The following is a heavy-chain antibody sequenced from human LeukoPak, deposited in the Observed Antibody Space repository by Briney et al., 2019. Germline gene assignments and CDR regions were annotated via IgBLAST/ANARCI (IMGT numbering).Heavy chain of an antibody. D-gene: IGHD6-19*01. CDR3: AKPSSGWYLLDY. CDR2: ISGSGGST. J-gene: IGHJ4*02. CDR1: GGSISSYY. Sequence: PSETLSLTCTVSGGSISSYYWSWIRQPPGKGLEWVSAISGSGGSTDYSDSVKGRFTISRDNSKNTLYLQMNSLRAEDTAVYYCAKPSSGWYLLDYWGQGTLVTVSS. V-gene: IGHV3-23*01.